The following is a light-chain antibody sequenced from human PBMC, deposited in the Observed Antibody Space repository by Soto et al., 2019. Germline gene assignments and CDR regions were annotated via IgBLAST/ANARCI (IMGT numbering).Light chain of an antibody. V-gene: IGKV3-15*01. CDR2: GAS. Sequence: EIVMTQSPATLSVSPGERATLSCRASQSVSNNLAWYQQKPGQAPRLLIYGASTRATGIPARFSGSGSGTEFTLTISSLEPEDFAVYYCQQRSNWPIFTFGPGTKVDIK. J-gene: IGKJ3*01. CDR3: QQRSNWPIFT. CDR1: QSVSNN.